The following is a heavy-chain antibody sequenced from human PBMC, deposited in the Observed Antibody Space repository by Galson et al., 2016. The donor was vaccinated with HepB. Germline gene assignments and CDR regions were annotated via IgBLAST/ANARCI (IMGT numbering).Heavy chain of an antibody. Sequence: SLRLSCAASGFSFSNYWMSWVRQAPGKGLEWVANINVEGSGKYYVDSVKGRFTISRDNAKNSLYMQMNSLRAEDTAVYYCAREHPGIAAAILDYWGQGALITVSS. CDR3: AREHPGIAAAILDY. V-gene: IGHV3-7*01. J-gene: IGHJ4*02. D-gene: IGHD6-25*01. CDR2: INVEGSGK. CDR1: GFSFSNYW.